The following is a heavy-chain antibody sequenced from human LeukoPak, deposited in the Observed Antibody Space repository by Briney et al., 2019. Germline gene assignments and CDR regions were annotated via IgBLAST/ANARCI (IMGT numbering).Heavy chain of an antibody. CDR1: GYSFPNYW. CDR3: ARGPYAYTSSATLGSYNWFDP. V-gene: IGHV5-51*01. D-gene: IGHD2-2*02. Sequence: GESLKISCKGSGYSFPNYWIGWVRQMPGKGLEWMGIIYPGDSHTRYSPSFQDQVTISVDKSISTAYLQWSSLKASDTAMYYCARGPYAYTSSATLGSYNWFDPWGQGSLVTISS. J-gene: IGHJ5*02. CDR2: IYPGDSHT.